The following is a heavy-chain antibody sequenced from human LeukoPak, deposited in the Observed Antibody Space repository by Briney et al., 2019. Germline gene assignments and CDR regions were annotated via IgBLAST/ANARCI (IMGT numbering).Heavy chain of an antibody. Sequence: PGGSLRLSCVGSGFTFSRFAMNWVRQAPGKGLEWFSAIGGSGGSTFYADSVKGRFTVSRDNSKNTLYLQLNTLTAEDTAVYYCAKVPTLNYYYNGVDVWGQGTTVTVSS. CDR3: AKVPTLNYYYNGVDV. V-gene: IGHV3-23*01. D-gene: IGHD1-1*01. CDR1: GFTFSRFA. J-gene: IGHJ6*02. CDR2: IGGSGGST.